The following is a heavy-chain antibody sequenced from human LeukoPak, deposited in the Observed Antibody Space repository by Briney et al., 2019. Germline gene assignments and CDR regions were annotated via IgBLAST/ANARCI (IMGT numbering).Heavy chain of an antibody. D-gene: IGHD3-10*01. J-gene: IGHJ4*02. CDR1: GFTFSSYS. V-gene: IGHV3-21*04. CDR2: ISSSSSYI. CDR3: ARRDYYGSGSYYGQLDY. Sequence: PGGSLRLSCAASGFTFSSYSMNWVRQAPGKGLEWVSSISSSSSYIYYADSVKGRFTISRDNAKNSLYLQMNSLRAEDTAVYYCARRDYYGSGSYYGQLDYWGQGTLVTVSS.